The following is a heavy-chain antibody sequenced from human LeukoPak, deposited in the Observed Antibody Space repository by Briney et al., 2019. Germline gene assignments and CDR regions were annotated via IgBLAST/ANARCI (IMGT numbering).Heavy chain of an antibody. J-gene: IGHJ3*02. Sequence: SETLSLTCTVSGGSISSGSYYWSWIRQPAGKGLEWIGRIYTSGSTNYNPSLKSRVTTSVDTSKNQFSLSLSSVTAADTAVYYCARWEVRLNAFEMWGQGTMVTVSS. V-gene: IGHV4-61*02. CDR1: GGSISSGSYY. CDR3: ARWEVRLNAFEM. D-gene: IGHD3-10*01. CDR2: IYTSGST.